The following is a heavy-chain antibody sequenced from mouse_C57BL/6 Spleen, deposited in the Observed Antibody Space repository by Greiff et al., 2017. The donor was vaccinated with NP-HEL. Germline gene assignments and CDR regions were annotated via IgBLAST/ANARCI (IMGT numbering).Heavy chain of an antibody. Sequence: VQLQQSGPELVKPGASVKISCKASGYTFTDYYMNWVKQSHGKSLEWIGDINPNNGGTSYNQKFKGKATLTVDKSSSTAYMELRSLTSEDSAVYYCARIYDGYYGGWFAYWGQGTLVTVSA. J-gene: IGHJ3*01. CDR1: GYTFTDYY. V-gene: IGHV1-26*01. CDR2: INPNNGGT. CDR3: ARIYDGYYGGWFAY. D-gene: IGHD2-3*01.